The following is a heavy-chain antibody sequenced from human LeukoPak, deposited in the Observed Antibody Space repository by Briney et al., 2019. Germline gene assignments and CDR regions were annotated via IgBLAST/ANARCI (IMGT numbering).Heavy chain of an antibody. D-gene: IGHD1-26*01. V-gene: IGHV3-7*01. CDR2: IKQDGGEE. Sequence: GGSLRLSCAASGFTFSTYWMSWVRQAPGKGLEWVADIKQDGGEEYYVDSVKGRFTISRDNAKNSLYLQMNSLRAEDTAVYYCAREWHATFDYWGQGSLVTVSS. CDR1: GFTFSTYW. CDR3: AREWHATFDY. J-gene: IGHJ4*02.